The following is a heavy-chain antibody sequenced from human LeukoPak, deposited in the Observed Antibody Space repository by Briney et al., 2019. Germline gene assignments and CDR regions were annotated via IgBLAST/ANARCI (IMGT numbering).Heavy chain of an antibody. V-gene: IGHV6-1*01. D-gene: IGHD4-23*01. Sequence: SQTLSLTCAISGDSVSSNSASWDWIRQYPSRGLQWLGRTYYTSKWFNDYAVSLKSRITINPDTSKNQFSLQLNSVTPEDTAVYFCARDNDYGGYYFDYWGQGTLVTVSS. CDR1: GDSVSSNSAS. J-gene: IGHJ4*02. CDR2: TYYTSKWFN. CDR3: ARDNDYGGYYFDY.